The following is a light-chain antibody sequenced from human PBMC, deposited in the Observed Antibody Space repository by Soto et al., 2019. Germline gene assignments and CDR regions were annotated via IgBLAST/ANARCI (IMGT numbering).Light chain of an antibody. CDR3: KQYHNWRPFT. J-gene: IGKJ5*01. CDR1: QGTGDW. Sequence: DIQMSQSPSTLSASVGGRVTITCRASQGTGDWLAWYQQKPGKAPKLLIYKTSTLEGGVPSRFSGSGSETEFTLTISSLQPDDFAVYYCKQYHNWRPFTFGQGTRLE. V-gene: IGKV1-5*03. CDR2: KTS.